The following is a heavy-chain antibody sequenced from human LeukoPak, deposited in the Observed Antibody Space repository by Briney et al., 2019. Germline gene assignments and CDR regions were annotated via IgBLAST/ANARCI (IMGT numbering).Heavy chain of an antibody. V-gene: IGHV1-18*01. CDR1: GYTFTIYG. CDR2: ISAYNGNT. CDR3: ARERSGGYSYGYYFHAFDI. D-gene: IGHD5-18*01. J-gene: IGHJ3*02. Sequence: ASVKVSCKASGYTFTIYGISWVRQAPGQGLEWMGWISAYNGNTNYSQKLQGRVTMTTDTSTSTAYMEMRSLRSDDTAVYYCARERSGGYSYGYYFHAFDIWGQGKMVTVSS.